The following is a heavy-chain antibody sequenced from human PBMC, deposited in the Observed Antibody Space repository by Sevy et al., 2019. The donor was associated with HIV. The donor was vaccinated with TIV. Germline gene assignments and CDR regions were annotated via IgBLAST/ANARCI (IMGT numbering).Heavy chain of an antibody. CDR3: ATDIGLEWRHLGSRFFGS. V-gene: IGHV3-15*07. J-gene: IGHJ4*02. D-gene: IGHD3-3*01. CDR2: IKSETYSGTT. Sequence: GGSLRLSCAASGFTFTNAWMNWVRQVPGKGLEWVGRIKSETYSGTTDYAAPVKGRFTISRDDSDNTLYLQMNSLKTQETAVYYCATDIGLEWRHLGSRFFGSWGQGTLVTDSS. CDR1: GFTFTNAW.